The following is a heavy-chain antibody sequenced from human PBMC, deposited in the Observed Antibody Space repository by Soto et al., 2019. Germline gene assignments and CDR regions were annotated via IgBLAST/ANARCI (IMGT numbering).Heavy chain of an antibody. D-gene: IGHD1-20*01. V-gene: IGHV1-18*01. CDR3: ARDTESNRYND. CDR2: IRPDNGNT. CDR1: GYTFSTSG. Sequence: QVPVLQSGPEVKRPGASVKVSCKASGYTFSTSGISWVRQAPGQGLEWVGWIRPDNGNTKSAQRLQGRVTLTTDTSANTAYMELRSLTSDDTAMYYCARDTESNRYNDWGQGTLVTVSS. J-gene: IGHJ1*01.